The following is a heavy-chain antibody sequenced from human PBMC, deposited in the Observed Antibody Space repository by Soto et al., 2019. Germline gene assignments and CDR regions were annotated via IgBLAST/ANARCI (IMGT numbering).Heavy chain of an antibody. J-gene: IGHJ5*02. CDR1: GYTFTGYY. Sequence: VASVKVSCKASGYTFTGYYMHWVRQAPGQGLEWMGWINPNSGGTNYAQKFQGRVTMTRDTSISTAYMELSRLRSDDTAVYYCARDYSYCSSTSCAKGWFDPWGQGTLVTVSS. CDR2: INPNSGGT. V-gene: IGHV1-2*02. CDR3: ARDYSYCSSTSCAKGWFDP. D-gene: IGHD2-2*01.